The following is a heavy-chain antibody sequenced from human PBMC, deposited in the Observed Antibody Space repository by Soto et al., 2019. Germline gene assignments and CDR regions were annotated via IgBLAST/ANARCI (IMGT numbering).Heavy chain of an antibody. V-gene: IGHV3-64*01. CDR3: AGRARPDSYYMDV. J-gene: IGHJ6*03. Sequence: EVQLAESGGGLAQPGGSLRLSCSASGFTLSGYAMDWVRQAPGKGLEYVSGISSNGVGTYYANSVQGRFTISRDNSKNTVYLQFGCLRPEDMAVYYCAGRARPDSYYMDVWGKGTTVTVSS. D-gene: IGHD6-6*01. CDR2: ISSNGVGT. CDR1: GFTLSGYA.